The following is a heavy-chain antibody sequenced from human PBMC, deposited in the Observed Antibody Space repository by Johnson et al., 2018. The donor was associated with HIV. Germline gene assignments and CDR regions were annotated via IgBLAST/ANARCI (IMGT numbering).Heavy chain of an antibody. CDR1: GFIFSSYA. Sequence: VQLVESGGGLVQPGGSLRLSCAASGFIFSSYAMHWVRQAPGKGLQYVSAISSNGGSTYYANSVKGRFTISRDNSRNTLYLQMGRLRVEDMAVYYCAGDVAAVYGSGDHAFDIWGQGTMVTVSS. V-gene: IGHV3-64*01. CDR2: ISSNGGST. CDR3: AGDVAAVYGSGDHAFDI. D-gene: IGHD3-10*01. J-gene: IGHJ3*02.